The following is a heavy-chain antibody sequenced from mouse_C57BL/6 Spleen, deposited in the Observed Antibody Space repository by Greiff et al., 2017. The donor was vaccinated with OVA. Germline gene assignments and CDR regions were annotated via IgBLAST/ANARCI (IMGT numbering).Heavy chain of an antibody. CDR1: GYTFTSYW. CDR2: IDPSDSYT. V-gene: IGHV1-69*01. J-gene: IGHJ2*01. Sequence: VQLQQPGAELVMPGASVKLSCKASGYTFTSYWMHWVKQRPGQGLEWIGEIDPSDSYTNYNQKFKGKSTLTVDKSSSTAYMQLSSLTSEDSAVYYCARGITTVVAPEDFDYWGQGTTLTVSS. CDR3: ARGITTVVAPEDFDY. D-gene: IGHD1-1*01.